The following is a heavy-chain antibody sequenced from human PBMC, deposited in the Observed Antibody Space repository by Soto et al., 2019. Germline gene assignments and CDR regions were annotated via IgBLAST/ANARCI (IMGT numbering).Heavy chain of an antibody. V-gene: IGHV3-30*18. CDR2: ISYDGSNK. CDR1: GFTFSSYG. D-gene: IGHD3-3*01. CDR3: AKDRSYYDFWSGYREWDDAFDI. Sequence: AGGSLRLSCAASGFTFSSYGMHWVRQAPGKGLEWVAVISYDGSNKYYADSVKGRFTISRDNSKNTLYLQMNSLRAEDTAVYYCAKDRSYYDFWSGYREWDDAFDIWGQGTMVTVSS. J-gene: IGHJ3*02.